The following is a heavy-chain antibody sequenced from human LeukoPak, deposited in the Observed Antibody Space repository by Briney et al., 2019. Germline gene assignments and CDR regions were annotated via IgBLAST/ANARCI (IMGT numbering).Heavy chain of an antibody. CDR2: TYYRSKWYN. D-gene: IGHD4-17*01. CDR3: ARGTADEDYVWFDP. J-gene: IGHJ5*02. V-gene: IGHV6-1*01. Sequence: SQTLSLTCPISGDSHPSNSAAWNWIRQSPSRGLEWLGRTYYRSKWYNGYAVSVKSRITINPDTSKNQFSLQLNSVTPEDTAVYYCARGTADEDYVWFDPWGQGTLVTVSS. CDR1: GDSHPSNSAA.